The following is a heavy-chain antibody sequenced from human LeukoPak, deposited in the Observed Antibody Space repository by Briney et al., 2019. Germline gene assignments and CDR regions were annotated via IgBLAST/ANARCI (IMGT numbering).Heavy chain of an antibody. Sequence: PGGSLRLSCAASGFTFSNYAMSWVRQAPGKGLEWVSAISGSASSTYHADSVKGRFTISRDNSKNTLYLQMNSLRAEDTAVYYCARDFSLPFYGGKGRFCDYWGQGTLVTVSS. J-gene: IGHJ4*02. CDR1: GFTFSNYA. D-gene: IGHD4-23*01. V-gene: IGHV3-23*01. CDR2: ISGSASST. CDR3: ARDFSLPFYGGKGRFCDY.